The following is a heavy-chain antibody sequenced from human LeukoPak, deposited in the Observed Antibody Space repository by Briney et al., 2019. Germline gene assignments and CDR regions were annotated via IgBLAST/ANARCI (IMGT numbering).Heavy chain of an antibody. D-gene: IGHD4-17*01. CDR1: GGSISYYY. CDR2: IYYSGTT. J-gene: IGHJ6*02. V-gene: IGHV4-59*01. Sequence: PSETLSLTCTVSGGSISYYYWSWIRQSPGKGLEWIGYIYYSGTTNYNPSLKSRVTISVDTSKNQFSLQLSSVTAADTAVYYCAREDPQTTVPEGMDVWGQGTTVTVSS. CDR3: AREDPQTTVPEGMDV.